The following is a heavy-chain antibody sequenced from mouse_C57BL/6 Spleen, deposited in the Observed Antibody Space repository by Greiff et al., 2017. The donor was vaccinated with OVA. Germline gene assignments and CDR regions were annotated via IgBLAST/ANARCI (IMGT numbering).Heavy chain of an antibody. J-gene: IGHJ4*01. CDR2: IDPNSGGT. CDR1: GYTFTSYW. Sequence: QVQLKQPGAELVKPGASVKLSCKASGYTFTSYWMHWVKQRPGRGLEWIGRIDPNSGGTKYNEKFKSKATLTVDKPSSTAYMQLSSLTSEDSAVYYCAREFITTVVAPAMDYWGQGTSVTVSS. CDR3: AREFITTVVAPAMDY. D-gene: IGHD1-1*01. V-gene: IGHV1-72*01.